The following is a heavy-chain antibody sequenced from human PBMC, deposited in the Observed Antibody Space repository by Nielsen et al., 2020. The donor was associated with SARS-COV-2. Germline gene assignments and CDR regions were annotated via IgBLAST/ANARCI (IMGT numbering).Heavy chain of an antibody. CDR1: GYTFTGYY. CDR3: ARGGVLSSSFFDY. CDR2: INPNSGGT. J-gene: IGHJ4*02. D-gene: IGHD6-6*01. Sequence: ASVKVSCKASGYTFTGYYMHWVRQAPGQGLEWMGWINPNSGGTNYAQKFQGWVTMTRDTSISTAYMELSRLRSDDTAVYYCARGGVLSSSFFDYWGQGTLVTVSS. V-gene: IGHV1-2*04.